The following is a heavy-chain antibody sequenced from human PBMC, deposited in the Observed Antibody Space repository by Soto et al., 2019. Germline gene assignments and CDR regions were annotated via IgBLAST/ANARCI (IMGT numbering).Heavy chain of an antibody. Sequence: LRLSCAASGFTFSDYYMTWIRQAPGKGLEWVSYISSSGNSIYYADSVRGRFTVSRDNAKNSLFLQMNSLRAEDTAVYYCARRAAAGRSFDYWGLGTLVTVSS. CDR2: ISSSGNSI. J-gene: IGHJ4*02. CDR3: ARRAAAGRSFDY. D-gene: IGHD6-13*01. CDR1: GFTFSDYY. V-gene: IGHV3-11*01.